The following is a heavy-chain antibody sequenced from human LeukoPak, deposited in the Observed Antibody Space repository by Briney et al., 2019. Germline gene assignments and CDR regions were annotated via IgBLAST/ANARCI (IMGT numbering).Heavy chain of an antibody. CDR3: AKHIVVVVAAIDY. V-gene: IGHV3-23*01. Sequence: GGSLRLSCAASGFTFSSYGMSWVRQAPGKGLEWVSAISGSGGSTYYADSVKGRFTISRDNSKNTLYLQMNSLRAEDTAVYYCAKHIVVVVAAIDYWGQGTLVTVSS. J-gene: IGHJ4*02. CDR2: ISGSGGST. D-gene: IGHD2-15*01. CDR1: GFTFSSYG.